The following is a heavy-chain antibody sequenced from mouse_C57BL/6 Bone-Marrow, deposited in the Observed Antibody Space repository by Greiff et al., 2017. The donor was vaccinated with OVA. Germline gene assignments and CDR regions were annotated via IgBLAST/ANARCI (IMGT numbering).Heavy chain of an antibody. V-gene: IGHV2-6*03. J-gene: IGHJ4*01. Sequence: VQLVESGPGLVAPSQSLSITCTVSGFSLTSYGVHWVRQPPGKGLEWLVVIWSDGSTTYNSALKSRLSISKDNSKSQVFLKMNSLQTADTAMYDCARETDDYGSGAMDYWGQGTSVTVSS. CDR1: GFSLTSYG. D-gene: IGHD1-1*01. CDR3: ARETDDYGSGAMDY. CDR2: IWSDGST.